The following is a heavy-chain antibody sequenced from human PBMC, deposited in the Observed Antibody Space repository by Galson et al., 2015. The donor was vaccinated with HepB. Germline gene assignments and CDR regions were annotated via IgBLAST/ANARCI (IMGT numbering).Heavy chain of an antibody. J-gene: IGHJ6*02. V-gene: IGHV3-30*18. Sequence: SLRLSCAASGFTFRNYGMHWVRQAPGRGLEWVAVTSYDEVNKFYADSVKGRFTISRDNSKNMLYLQTNSLRAEDTAVYYCVKDKAGMHCSGATCHFGMDVWGQGTTVTVSS. CDR1: GFTFRNYG. CDR3: VKDKAGMHCSGATCHFGMDV. CDR2: TSYDEVNK. D-gene: IGHD2-15*01.